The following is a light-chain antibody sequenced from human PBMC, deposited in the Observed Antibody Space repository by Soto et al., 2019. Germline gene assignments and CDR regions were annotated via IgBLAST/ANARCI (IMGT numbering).Light chain of an antibody. CDR2: DVF. V-gene: IGLV2-11*01. CDR3: CSYAGSHSVVV. CDR1: SYDVGAYNY. Sequence: QSALTQPRSVSGSPGQSVTISCTGTSYDVGAYNYVSWYQQHPGKAPKLMIYDVFKRPSGVPDRFSGSKSDDTASLTISGLQAEDEANYYCCSYAGSHSVVVFGGGTQLTVL. J-gene: IGLJ3*02.